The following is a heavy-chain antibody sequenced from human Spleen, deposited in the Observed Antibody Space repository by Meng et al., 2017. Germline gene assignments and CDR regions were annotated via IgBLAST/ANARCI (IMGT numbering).Heavy chain of an antibody. Sequence: QVQLVQSGSELKKPGASVKVSCKASGYTFINYAINWLRQAPGQGLEWMGWINTHTGNPTYGQGFKGRFVLSSDTSVSTANLQISSLKAEDTAVYYCARGGPYPDSSGFHWYFDLWGRGTLVTVSS. CDR1: GYTFINYA. D-gene: IGHD3-22*01. V-gene: IGHV7-4-1*02. CDR3: ARGGPYPDSSGFHWYFDL. J-gene: IGHJ2*01. CDR2: INTHTGNP.